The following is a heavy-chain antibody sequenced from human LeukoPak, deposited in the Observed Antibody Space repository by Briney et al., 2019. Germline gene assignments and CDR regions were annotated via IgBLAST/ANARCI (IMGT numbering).Heavy chain of an antibody. V-gene: IGHV1-8*01. D-gene: IGHD6-13*01. CDR3: ARGTQYSSSWLPYYYYYYMDV. CDR2: MNPNSGNT. Sequence: GASVNVSCQASGYTFTSYDINWVRQATGQGREWMGWMNPNSGNTGYAQKFQGRVNMTRNTSISTAYMELSRLRSEDTAVYYCARGTQYSSSWLPYYYYYYMDVWGKGTTVTDSS. J-gene: IGHJ6*03. CDR1: GYTFTSYD.